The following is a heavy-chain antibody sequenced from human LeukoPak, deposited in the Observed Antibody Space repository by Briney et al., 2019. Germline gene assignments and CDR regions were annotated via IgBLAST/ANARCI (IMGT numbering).Heavy chain of an antibody. CDR2: ISYDGGNK. J-gene: IGHJ6*02. Sequence: GGSLRLSCAASGFTFSSYAMHWVRQAPGKGLEWVAVISYDGGNKYYADSVKGRFTIPRDNSKNTLYLQVNSLRAEDTAVYYCAKSLRFGEFGYVFGMDVWGQGTTVIVSS. D-gene: IGHD3-10*01. CDR3: AKSLRFGEFGYVFGMDV. V-gene: IGHV3-30-3*02. CDR1: GFTFSSYA.